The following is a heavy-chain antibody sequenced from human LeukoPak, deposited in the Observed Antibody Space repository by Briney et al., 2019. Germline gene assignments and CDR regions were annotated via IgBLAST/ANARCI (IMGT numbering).Heavy chain of an antibody. V-gene: IGHV4-61*01. CDR3: ARGRPPVADLDY. J-gene: IGHJ4*02. CDR1: GGSFSSGSYY. D-gene: IGHD6-19*01. Sequence: PSETLSLTCTVSGGSFSSGSYYWSWIRQPPGKGLEWIGYIYYSGSTNYNPSLKSRVTISVDTSKNQFSLKLSSVTAADTAVYYCARGRPPVADLDYWGQGTLVTVSS. CDR2: IYYSGST.